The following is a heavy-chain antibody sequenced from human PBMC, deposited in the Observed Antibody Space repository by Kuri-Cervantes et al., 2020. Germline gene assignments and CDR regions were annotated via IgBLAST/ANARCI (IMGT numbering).Heavy chain of an antibody. CDR3: AKDILNGDSSGWYNSFSVGVDY. V-gene: IGHV3-30*18. CDR2: ISYDGSNK. CDR1: GFTFSDHH. D-gene: IGHD6-19*01. J-gene: IGHJ4*02. Sequence: GESLKISCAASGFTFSDHHIDWVRQAPGKGLEWVAVISYDGSNKYYADSVKGRFTISRDNSKNTLYLQLNSLRAEDTALYYCAKDILNGDSSGWYNSFSVGVDYWGQGTLVTVSS.